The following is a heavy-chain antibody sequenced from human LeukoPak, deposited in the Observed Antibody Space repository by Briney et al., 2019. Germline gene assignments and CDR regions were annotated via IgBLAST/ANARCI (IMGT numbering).Heavy chain of an antibody. J-gene: IGHJ6*03. D-gene: IGHD3-3*01. CDR3: TKCRDFWSGDHMDV. V-gene: IGHV3-23*01. Sequence: PGGSLRLSCAASGFTFSSYAMSWVRQAPGKGLEWVSAISGSGGSTYYADSVKGRFTISRDNSKNTLYLQMNSLKTEDTAVYYCTKCRDFWSGDHMDVWGKGTTVTVSS. CDR2: ISGSGGST. CDR1: GFTFSSYA.